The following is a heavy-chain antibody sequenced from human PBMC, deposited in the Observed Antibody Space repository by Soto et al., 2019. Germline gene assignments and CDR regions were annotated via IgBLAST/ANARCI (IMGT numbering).Heavy chain of an antibody. J-gene: IGHJ4*02. CDR1: GFTFSSYA. V-gene: IGHV3-30-3*01. CDR2: ISYDGSNK. D-gene: IGHD3-22*01. CDR3: ARGPIAPPGPMIVVVNTGYY. Sequence: QVQLVESGGGVVQPGRSLRLSCAASGFTFSSYAMHWVRQAPGKGLEWVAVISYDGSNKYYADSVKGRFTISRDNSKNTLYLQRNSLRAEDTAVYYCARGPIAPPGPMIVVVNTGYYWGQGTLVTVSS.